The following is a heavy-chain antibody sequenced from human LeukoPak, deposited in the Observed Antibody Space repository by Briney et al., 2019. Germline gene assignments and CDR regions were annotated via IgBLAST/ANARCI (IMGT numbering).Heavy chain of an antibody. CDR3: ASGTRYFDWLSKDAFDI. J-gene: IGHJ3*02. CDR1: GFTFSDYY. V-gene: IGHV3-11*06. CDR2: ISSSSSYT. D-gene: IGHD3-9*01. Sequence: GGSLRLSCAASGFTFSDYYMSWIRQAPGKGLEWVSYISSSSSYTNYADSVKGRFTISKDNAKNSLYLQMNSLRAEDTAVYYCASGTRYFDWLSKDAFDIWGQGTMVTVSS.